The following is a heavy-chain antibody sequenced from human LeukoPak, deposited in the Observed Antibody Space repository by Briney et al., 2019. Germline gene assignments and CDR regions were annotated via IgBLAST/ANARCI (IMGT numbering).Heavy chain of an antibody. J-gene: IGHJ6*03. D-gene: IGHD5-18*01. CDR1: GFTFTNNF. CDR3: ASSLVAGYYYYNYYYMDV. CDR2: IKQDGSET. Sequence: PGGSLRLSCAASGFTFTNNFMSWVRQVPGKGLEWVANIKQDGSETTYADSVRGRFTIFRDNAKDSVYLQMNSLRAEDSAVYYCASSLVAGYYYYNYYYMDVWGKGTTVTVSS. V-gene: IGHV3-7*01.